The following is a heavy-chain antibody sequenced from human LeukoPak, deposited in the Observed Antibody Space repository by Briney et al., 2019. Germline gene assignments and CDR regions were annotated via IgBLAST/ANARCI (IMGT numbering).Heavy chain of an antibody. CDR1: GYSISSGYY. CDR3: ARRYSNYFFDY. J-gene: IGHJ4*02. V-gene: IGHV4-38-2*02. CDR2: IYHSGST. Sequence: SETLSLTCTVSGYSISSGYYWGWIRQPPGKGLEWIGSIYHSGSTYYNPSLKSRVTISLDTSTNQFSLKLSSVTAADTAVYYCARRYSNYFFDYWGQGTLVTVSS. D-gene: IGHD4-11*01.